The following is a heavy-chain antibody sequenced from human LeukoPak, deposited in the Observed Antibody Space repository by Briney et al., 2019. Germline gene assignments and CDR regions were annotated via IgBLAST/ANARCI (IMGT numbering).Heavy chain of an antibody. D-gene: IGHD2-8*02. CDR3: ARSECTAGSCNWFDP. J-gene: IGHJ5*02. Sequence: GGSPRLSCAASGFNVSSNYMSWVRQAPGKGLEWVSFMYRGDRTYYTDSVKGRFTMSRDDMKRTVYLQMDSLRAEDTAVYYCARSECTAGSCNWFDPWGQGTPVTVSS. V-gene: IGHV3-66*01. CDR2: MYRGDRT. CDR1: GFNVSSNY.